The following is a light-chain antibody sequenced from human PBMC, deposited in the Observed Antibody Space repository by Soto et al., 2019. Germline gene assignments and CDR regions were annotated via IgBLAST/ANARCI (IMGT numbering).Light chain of an antibody. Sequence: EIAMTQSPATLSVSPGERATLSCRASQSVNSNLAWYQQKPGQATTLLIYGASTRATGIPARFSGSGSGTDFTVTISSLQSEDFAVYYCQQYNNWPLTFGGGTKVEIK. CDR2: GAS. CDR1: QSVNSN. V-gene: IGKV3-15*01. J-gene: IGKJ4*01. CDR3: QQYNNWPLT.